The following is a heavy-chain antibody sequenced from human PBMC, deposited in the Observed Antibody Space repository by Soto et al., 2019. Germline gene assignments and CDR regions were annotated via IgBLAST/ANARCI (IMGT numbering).Heavy chain of an antibody. J-gene: IGHJ3*01. V-gene: IGHV5-51*01. D-gene: IGHD3-10*01. CDR3: ARLPGVRGVFDGFNV. CDR1: GYSFAGYW. CDR2: IYPGDSDT. Sequence: PGESLKISCKGSGYSFAGYWIGWVRQMPGKGLDWMGVIYPGDSDTRYSPSFHGQVTISADKSISTAYLQWSSLKASDTATYFCARLPGVRGVFDGFNVWGQGTMVTV.